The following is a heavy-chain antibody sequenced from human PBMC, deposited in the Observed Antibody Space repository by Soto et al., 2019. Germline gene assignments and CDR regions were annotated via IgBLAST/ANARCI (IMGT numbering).Heavy chain of an antibody. D-gene: IGHD6-6*01. J-gene: IGHJ4*02. CDR3: AKLLDACIAVRDYFDY. Sequence: PGGSLRLSCAASGFTFNNYAMNWVRQAPGKGLEWVATISGTGGSTYYADSVKGRFTISRDNSKNTLYLQMNSLRAEDTAVYYCAKLLDACIAVRDYFDYGGQGTLVSVSS. V-gene: IGHV3-23*01. CDR1: GFTFNNYA. CDR2: ISGTGGST.